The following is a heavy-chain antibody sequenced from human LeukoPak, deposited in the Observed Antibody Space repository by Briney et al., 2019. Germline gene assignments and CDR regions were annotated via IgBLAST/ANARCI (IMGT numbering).Heavy chain of an antibody. CDR1: GYPFTTFS. CDR2: INPGIFTT. J-gene: IGHJ4*02. V-gene: IGHV1-46*01. Sequence: ASVKLSCKASGYPFTTFSLHWVRQAPGQGPEWMAIINPGIFTTTYAQKLQDRVTVTSDPSTATVYMELRSLRLEDTAVYFCARDWAHGSFDLWGQGTLVTVSS. D-gene: IGHD3-16*01. CDR3: ARDWAHGSFDL.